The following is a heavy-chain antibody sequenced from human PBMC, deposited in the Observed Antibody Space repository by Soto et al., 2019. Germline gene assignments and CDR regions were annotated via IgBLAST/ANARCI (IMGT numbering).Heavy chain of an antibody. CDR1: GYTFTSYA. V-gene: IGHV1-3*01. J-gene: IGHJ3*02. D-gene: IGHD2-8*02. Sequence: QVQLVQSGAEVQKPGASVKVSCKASGYTFTSYAIHWVRQAPGPRLEWMGWINAGNGNTQYSQKFQGRVTITRDTSASKVYVEVSSIRSEVTALCFCAGEQSGDIMTMTGGFDIWGQGTMVTVSS. CDR3: AGEQSGDIMTMTGGFDI. CDR2: INAGNGNT.